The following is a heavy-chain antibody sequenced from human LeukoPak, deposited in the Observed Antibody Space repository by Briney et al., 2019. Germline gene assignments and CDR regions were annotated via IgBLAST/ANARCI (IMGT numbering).Heavy chain of an antibody. CDR2: INPNSGGT. D-gene: IGHD3-3*01. Sequence: GASVKVSCKASGYTFTSYDINWVRQAPGQGLEWMGWINPNSGGTNYAQKFQGRVTMTRDTSISTAYMELSRLRSDDTAVYYCARVRRRYLLRFLESLYYFDYWGQGTLVTVSS. V-gene: IGHV1-2*02. J-gene: IGHJ4*02. CDR3: ARVRRRYLLRFLESLYYFDY. CDR1: GYTFTSYD.